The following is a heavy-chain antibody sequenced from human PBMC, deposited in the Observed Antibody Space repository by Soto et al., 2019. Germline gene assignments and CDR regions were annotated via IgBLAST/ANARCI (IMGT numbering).Heavy chain of an antibody. V-gene: IGHV1-69*01. J-gene: IGHJ6*02. CDR3: ARDGYVDYYYGMDV. CDR2: IIPIFGTA. D-gene: IGHD5-18*01. CDR1: GGTFSSYA. Sequence: VKVSCKASGGTFSSYAISWVRQAPGQGLEWMGGIIPIFGTANYAQKFQGRVTITADESTSTAYMELSSLRSEDTAVYYCARDGYVDYYYGMDVWGQGTTVTVSS.